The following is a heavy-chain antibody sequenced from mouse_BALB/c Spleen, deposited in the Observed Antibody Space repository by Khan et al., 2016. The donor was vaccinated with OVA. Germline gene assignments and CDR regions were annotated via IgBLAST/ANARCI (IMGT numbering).Heavy chain of an antibody. CDR2: INPSIAYT. J-gene: IGHJ2*01. D-gene: IGHD1-1*01. V-gene: IGHV1-7*01. CDR3: ARRGLRWDFDY. Sequence: QVQLQQSGAELAKPGASVKMSCKASGYTFVNYWILWVRQRPGQGLEWLGYINPSIAYTENNQHFKDKATLTADKSSSTAYMQLNSLTSEDSAVYYCARRGLRWDFDYGGQGTTLTVSS. CDR1: GYTFVNYW.